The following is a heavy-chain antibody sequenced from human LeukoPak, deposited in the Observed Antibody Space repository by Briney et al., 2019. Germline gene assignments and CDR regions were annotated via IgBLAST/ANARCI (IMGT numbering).Heavy chain of an antibody. CDR1: GFTLRSFW. J-gene: IGHJ5*02. V-gene: IGHV3-7*01. CDR2: IRLNGSNVDSVSVK. D-gene: IGHD3-9*01. CDR3: AKREDFDWFNWFDP. Sequence: GGSLRLSCAASGFTLRSFWMSWVRQVAGKGLEWVASIRLNGSNVDSVSVKYYVDSVKGRFTISRDDTKNSLDLEMHSLRAEDTAVYYCAKREDFDWFNWFDPWGQGTLVTVSS.